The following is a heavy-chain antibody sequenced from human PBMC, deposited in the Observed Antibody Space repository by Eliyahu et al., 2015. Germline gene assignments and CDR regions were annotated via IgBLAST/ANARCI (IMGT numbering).Heavy chain of an antibody. CDR2: INHSGST. CDR1: GGSXSGYY. V-gene: IGHV4-34*01. D-gene: IGHD3-16*01. CDR3: XRGYKRWGIRPEYFQH. J-gene: IGHJ1*01. Sequence: QVQLQQWGAGLLKPSETLSLXCAVXGGSXSGYYWSWIRPPPGKGLEWIGEINHSGSTNYNPSLKSRVTISVDTSKNQFSLKLSSVTAADTAVYYCXRGYKRWGIRPEYFQHWGQGTLVTVSS.